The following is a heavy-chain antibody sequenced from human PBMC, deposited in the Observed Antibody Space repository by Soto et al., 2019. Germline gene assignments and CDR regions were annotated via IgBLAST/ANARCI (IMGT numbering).Heavy chain of an antibody. CDR2: ISSSSSYI. Sequence: EVHLVESGGGLVKPGGSLRLSCAASGFTFSSYSMNWVRQAPGKGLEWVSSISSSSSYIYYADSVKGRFTISRDNAKNSLYLQMNSLRAEDTAVYYCARDDVSSSSPDLFDYWGQGTLVTVSS. J-gene: IGHJ4*02. CDR1: GFTFSSYS. D-gene: IGHD6-6*01. V-gene: IGHV3-21*01. CDR3: ARDDVSSSSPDLFDY.